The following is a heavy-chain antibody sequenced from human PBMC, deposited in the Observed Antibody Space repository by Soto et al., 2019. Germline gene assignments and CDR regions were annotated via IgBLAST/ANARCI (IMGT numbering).Heavy chain of an antibody. CDR1: GDPITSYF. Sequence: PSETLSLTCTVSGDPITSYFWTWLRQPAGKGLEWIGHVFPGGPTSHNSSLKSRVSMSIDTSKNQFSLTLTSVIAADTAVYYCARTLSGFTYGSRQFYFDYWGQGTLVTVSS. J-gene: IGHJ4*02. CDR3: ARTLSGFTYGSRQFYFDY. CDR2: VFPGGPT. V-gene: IGHV4-4*07. D-gene: IGHD3-10*01.